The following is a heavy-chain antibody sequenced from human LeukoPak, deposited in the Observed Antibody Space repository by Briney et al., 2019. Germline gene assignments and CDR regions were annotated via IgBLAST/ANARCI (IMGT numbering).Heavy chain of an antibody. CDR3: TSLFSASGTFDF. J-gene: IGHJ4*02. CDR2: IDHRGSA. V-gene: IGHV4-34*01. CDR1: GASLSDYY. D-gene: IGHD3-10*01. Sequence: PSETLSLTCAVHGASLSDYYWTWIRQSPEKGLECIGAIDHRGSANYNPSLESRVTISLDTSKNQFSLNLASVTAADTAVYYCTSLFSASGTFDFWGQGTLVAVSS.